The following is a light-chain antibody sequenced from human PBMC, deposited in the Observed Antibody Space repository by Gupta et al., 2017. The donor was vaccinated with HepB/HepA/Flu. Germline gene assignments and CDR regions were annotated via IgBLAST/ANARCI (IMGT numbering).Light chain of an antibody. J-gene: IGKJ4*01. Sequence: DIVLTPSPATLSLSPGERATLSCRASQSVSSYLAWYQQKPGQAPRLLIYDASNRATGIPARFSGSGSGTDFTLTISSLEPEDFAVYYCQQRSNWPSSLTFDGGTKVEIK. CDR3: QQRSNWPSSLT. CDR1: QSVSSY. V-gene: IGKV3-11*01. CDR2: DAS.